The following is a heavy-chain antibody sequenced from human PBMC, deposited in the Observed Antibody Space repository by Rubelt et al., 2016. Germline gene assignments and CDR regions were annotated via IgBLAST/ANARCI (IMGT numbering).Heavy chain of an antibody. CDR3: ARTMMGWYEHFDS. Sequence: QLQLQESGPGLVKPSETLSLTCTVSGYSISSGYYWGWIRQPPGKGLAWIGEINHSGSTNYNPSLKSRVTISVDTSKNQFSLKLSSVSSTDTAGYDCARTMMGWYEHFDSWGQGTLVTVSS. J-gene: IGHJ4*02. CDR2: INHSGST. V-gene: IGHV4-38-2*02. CDR1: GYSISSGYY. D-gene: IGHD3-22*01.